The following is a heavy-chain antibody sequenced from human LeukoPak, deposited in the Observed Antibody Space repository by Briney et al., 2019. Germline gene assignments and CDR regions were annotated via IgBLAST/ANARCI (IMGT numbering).Heavy chain of an antibody. J-gene: IGHJ6*03. V-gene: IGHV1-46*01. CDR1: GYTFTSYY. D-gene: IGHD2-2*01. CDR3: ARDGIVVVPAAIARPYYYYYMDV. CDR2: INPSGGST. Sequence: GASVKVSCKASGYTFTSYYMHWVRQAPEQGLEWMGIINPSGGSTSYAQKFQGRVTMTRDTSTSTVYMELSSLRSEDTAVYYCARDGIVVVPAAIARPYYYYYMDVWGKGTTVTVSS.